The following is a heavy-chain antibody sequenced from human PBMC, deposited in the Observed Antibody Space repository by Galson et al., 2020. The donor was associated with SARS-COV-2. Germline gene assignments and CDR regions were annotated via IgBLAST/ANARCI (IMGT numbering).Heavy chain of an antibody. CDR2: ISYDGSNK. J-gene: IGHJ4*02. CDR1: GFTFSSYA. V-gene: IGHV3-30*04. Sequence: SLKISCAASGFTFSSYAMHWVRQAPGKGLEWVAVISYDGSNKYYADSVKGRFTISRDNSKNTLYLQMNSLRAEDTAVYYCARDEGYYYDSSGYYDYWGQGTLVTVSS. CDR3: ARDEGYYYDSSGYYDY. D-gene: IGHD3-22*01.